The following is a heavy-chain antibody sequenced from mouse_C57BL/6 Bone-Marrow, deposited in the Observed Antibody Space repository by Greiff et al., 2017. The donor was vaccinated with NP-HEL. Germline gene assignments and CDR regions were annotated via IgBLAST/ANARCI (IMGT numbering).Heavy chain of an antibody. CDR3: ARGGRFAY. CDR1: GYSITSGYY. CDR2: ISYDGSN. J-gene: IGHJ3*01. Sequence: EVHLVESGPGLVKPSQSLSLTCSVTGYSITSGYYWNWIRQFPGNKLEWMGYISYDGSNNYNPSLKNRISITRDPSKNQFFLKLNSVTTEDTATYYCARGGRFAYWGQGTLVTVSA. V-gene: IGHV3-6*01.